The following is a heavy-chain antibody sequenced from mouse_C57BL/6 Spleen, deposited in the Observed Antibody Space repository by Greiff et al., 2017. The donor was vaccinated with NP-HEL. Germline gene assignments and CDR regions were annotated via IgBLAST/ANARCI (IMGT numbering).Heavy chain of an antibody. CDR2: INPYNGGT. D-gene: IGHD2-2*01. CDR3: ARPMVTTGSFDY. Sequence: EVKLMESGPVLVKPGASVKMSCKASGYTFTDYYMNWVKQSHGKSLEWIGVINPYNGGTSYNQKFKGKATLTVDKSSSTAYMELNSLTSEDSAVYYCARPMVTTGSFDYWGQGTTLTVSS. J-gene: IGHJ2*01. V-gene: IGHV1-19*01. CDR1: GYTFTDYY.